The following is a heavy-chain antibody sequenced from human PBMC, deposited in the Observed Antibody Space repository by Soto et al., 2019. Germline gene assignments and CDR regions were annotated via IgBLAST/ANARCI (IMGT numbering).Heavy chain of an antibody. Sequence: EVQLVESGGGLVQPGGSPRLSCAASGFTVSSNYMSWVRQAPGKGLEWVSVIYSGGSTYYADSVKGRFTISRDNSKNTLYLQMNSLRAEDTAVYYCARIYGDFAFDIWGQGTMVTVSS. CDR1: GFTVSSNY. V-gene: IGHV3-66*01. D-gene: IGHD4-17*01. CDR3: ARIYGDFAFDI. CDR2: IYSGGST. J-gene: IGHJ3*02.